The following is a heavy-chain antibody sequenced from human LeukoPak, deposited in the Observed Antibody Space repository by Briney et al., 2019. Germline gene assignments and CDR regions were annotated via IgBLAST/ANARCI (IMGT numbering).Heavy chain of an antibody. V-gene: IGHV3-30*18. CDR1: GFTFSSYG. Sequence: GRSLRLSCAASGFTFSSYGMHWVRQAPGKGLEWVAVISYDGSNKYYADSVKGRFTISRDNSKNTLYLQMNSLRAEDTAVYYCVKDARRYCSSTSCRTGYFDYWGQGTLVTVSS. D-gene: IGHD2-2*01. J-gene: IGHJ4*02. CDR2: ISYDGSNK. CDR3: VKDARRYCSSTSCRTGYFDY.